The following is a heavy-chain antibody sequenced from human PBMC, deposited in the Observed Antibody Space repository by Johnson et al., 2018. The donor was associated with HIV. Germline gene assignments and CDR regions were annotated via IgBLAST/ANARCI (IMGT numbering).Heavy chain of an antibody. CDR1: GFTFSSYG. CDR2: ISYDGSNK. J-gene: IGHJ3*02. V-gene: IGHV3-30*03. D-gene: IGHD2-8*02. Sequence: QMQLVESGGGVVQPGRSLRLSCVASGFTFSSYGIHWVRQAPGKGLEWVAIISYDGSNKYYADSVKGRFTISRDNSKNTLHLQMNSRRAEDTAVYYWAREWCCDAFDIWGQGTMVTVSS. CDR3: AREWCCDAFDI.